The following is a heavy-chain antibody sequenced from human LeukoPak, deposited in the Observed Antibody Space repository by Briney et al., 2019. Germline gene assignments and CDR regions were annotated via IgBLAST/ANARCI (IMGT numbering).Heavy chain of an antibody. Sequence: GGSLRLSCAAPGFTFSSYSMNWVRQAPGKGLEWVSFISSSSSCIYYADSVKGRFTISRDNAKNSLYLQMNSLRAEDTAVYYCARDSSSWGSAFDYWGQGTLVTVSS. D-gene: IGHD6-13*01. CDR3: ARDSSSWGSAFDY. CDR2: ISSSSSCI. J-gene: IGHJ4*02. CDR1: GFTFSSYS. V-gene: IGHV3-21*01.